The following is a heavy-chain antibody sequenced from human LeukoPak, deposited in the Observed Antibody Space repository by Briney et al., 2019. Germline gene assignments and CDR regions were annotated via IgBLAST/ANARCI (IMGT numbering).Heavy chain of an antibody. V-gene: IGHV4-39*07. D-gene: IGHD6-25*01. CDR2: IHADGRT. J-gene: IGHJ4*02. CDR3: ARVLTAAGLDF. Sequence: PSETLSLTYTVSGGSISGSRTWGWVRQPPGKGPEWIGNIHADGRTASNLSLKSRVTISLDTSTNQFSLTVNSVTAADAAFYYCARVLTAAGLDFWGQGILVTISS. CDR1: GGSISGSRT.